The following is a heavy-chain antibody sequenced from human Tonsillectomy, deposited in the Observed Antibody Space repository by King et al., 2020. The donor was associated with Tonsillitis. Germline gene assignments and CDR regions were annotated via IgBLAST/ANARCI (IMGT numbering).Heavy chain of an antibody. CDR2: IHSSWAT. V-gene: IGHV4-61*02. D-gene: IGHD3-10*01. CDR3: ARYYYGSANSKYYFDY. CDR1: GGSISSKTYY. Sequence: VQLQESGPGLVKPSQTLSLTCTVSGGSISSKTYYWSWIRQPAGKGLEWIGRIHSSWATNYNPSLKSRDTMSVDTSKSQFSLNLSSVTAADTAVYYCARYYYGSANSKYYFDYWGQGTLVTVSS. J-gene: IGHJ4*02.